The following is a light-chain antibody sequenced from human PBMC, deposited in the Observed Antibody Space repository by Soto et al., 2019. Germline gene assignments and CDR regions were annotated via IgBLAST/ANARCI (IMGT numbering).Light chain of an antibody. CDR2: DAS. CDR3: QQYSSYSS. V-gene: IGKV1-5*01. Sequence: DIQMTQSPSTLSASVGDRVTITCRASQSISGWLAWYQQKPGKTPNLLISDASSLESGVPSRFSGSGSGTEFTLTISGLQPDDFATYYCQQYSSYSSFGQGTKLEIK. CDR1: QSISGW. J-gene: IGKJ2*01.